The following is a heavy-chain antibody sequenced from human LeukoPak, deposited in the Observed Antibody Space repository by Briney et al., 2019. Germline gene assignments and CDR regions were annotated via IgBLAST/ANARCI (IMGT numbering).Heavy chain of an antibody. D-gene: IGHD3-22*01. CDR2: ISSSGNTI. J-gene: IGHJ4*02. CDR1: GFTFSDYY. V-gene: IGHV3-11*01. Sequence: GGSLRLSCAASGFTFSDYYMSWIRQAPGKGLEWVSYISSSGNTIYYVDFVKGRFTISRDNAKKSLYLQMNSLRAEDTAVYYCARDRDYYYDSSGYYLGYWGQGTLVTVSS. CDR3: ARDRDYYYDSSGYYLGY.